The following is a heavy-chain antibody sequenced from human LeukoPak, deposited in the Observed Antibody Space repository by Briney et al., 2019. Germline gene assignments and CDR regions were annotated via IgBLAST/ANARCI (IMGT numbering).Heavy chain of an antibody. J-gene: IGHJ6*02. CDR1: GYTFTSYG. V-gene: IGHV1-18*01. CDR2: ISAYNGNT. D-gene: IGHD2-15*01. Sequence: ASVKVSCKAPGYTFTSYGISWVRQAPGQGLEWMGWISAYNGNTNYAQELQGRVTMTTDTSTSTACMELRSLRSEDTAVYYCAREGYCSGGSCYPVYYYYYGMDVWGQGTTVTVSS. CDR3: AREGYCSGGSCYPVYYYYYGMDV.